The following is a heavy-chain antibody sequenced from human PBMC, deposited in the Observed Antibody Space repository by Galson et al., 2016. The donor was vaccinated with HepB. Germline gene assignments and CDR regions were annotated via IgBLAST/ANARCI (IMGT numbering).Heavy chain of an antibody. CDR3: GRHLTTPGTRGFDS. CDR1: DASISFTNW. CDR2: MHHGGSS. V-gene: IGHV4-4*02. D-gene: IGHD1/OR15-1a*01. J-gene: IGHJ4*02. Sequence: SETLSLTCAVSDASISFTNWWSWVRQPPGEGLEWMGEMHHGGSSHYNPSLQRRVTSSLAISKNQLSLQLSSVTAADTAVYFCGRHLTTPGTRGFDSWGRGKLVTVSS.